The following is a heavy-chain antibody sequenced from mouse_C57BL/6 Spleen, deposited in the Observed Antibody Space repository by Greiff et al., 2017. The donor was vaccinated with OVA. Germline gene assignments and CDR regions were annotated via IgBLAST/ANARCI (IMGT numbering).Heavy chain of an antibody. Sequence: VQLQQSGAELVMPGASVKLSCKASGYTFTSYWMHWVKQRPGQGLEWIGEIDPSDSYTNYNQKFKGKSTLTVDKSSSTAYMQLSSLTSEDSAVYYCARGRFPPFDYWGQGTTLTVSS. V-gene: IGHV1-69*01. CDR1: GYTFTSYW. D-gene: IGHD3-3*01. CDR2: IDPSDSYT. CDR3: ARGRFPPFDY. J-gene: IGHJ2*01.